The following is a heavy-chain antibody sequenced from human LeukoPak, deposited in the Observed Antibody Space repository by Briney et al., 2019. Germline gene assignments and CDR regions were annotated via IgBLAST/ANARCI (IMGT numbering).Heavy chain of an antibody. D-gene: IGHD3-22*01. Sequence: PGGSLRLSCAASVFIFSDYYMTCIRQTRGKGREWLSYISDSGSTINYADSVKGRLTISRDNAKKSLFLQMNSLRAEDTAVYYCAIYYDSSGSIDHWGQGTLVTVSS. J-gene: IGHJ4*02. CDR2: ISDSGSTI. V-gene: IGHV3-11*01. CDR1: VFIFSDYY. CDR3: AIYYDSSGSIDH.